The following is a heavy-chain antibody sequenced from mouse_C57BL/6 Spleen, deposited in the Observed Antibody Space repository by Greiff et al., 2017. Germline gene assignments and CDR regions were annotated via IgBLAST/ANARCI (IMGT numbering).Heavy chain of an antibody. CDR1: GIDFSIYW. V-gene: IGHV4-1*01. J-gene: IGHJ4*01. CDR3: ARQGTTVVAMDY. Sequence: EVKLMESGGGLVQPGGSLKLSCAASGIDFSIYWMSWVRRAPGKGLEWIGEINPDSSTINYAPSLKDKFIISRDNAKNTLYLQMSKVRSEDTALYYCARQGTTVVAMDYWGQGTSVTVSS. D-gene: IGHD1-1*01. CDR2: INPDSSTI.